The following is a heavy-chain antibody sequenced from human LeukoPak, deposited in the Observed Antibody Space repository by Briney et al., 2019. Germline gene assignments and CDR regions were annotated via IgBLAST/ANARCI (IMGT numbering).Heavy chain of an antibody. D-gene: IGHD6-6*01. CDR1: GGSISSYY. CDR3: ARDRSYSSSSGGFDY. J-gene: IGHJ4*02. CDR2: IYYSGST. Sequence: SETLSLTCTVSGGSISSYYWSWIRQPPGKGLEWIGYIYYSGSTNYNPSLKSRVTISVDTSKNQFSLKLSSVTAADTAVYYCARDRSYSSSSGGFDYWGQGTLVTVSS. V-gene: IGHV4-59*01.